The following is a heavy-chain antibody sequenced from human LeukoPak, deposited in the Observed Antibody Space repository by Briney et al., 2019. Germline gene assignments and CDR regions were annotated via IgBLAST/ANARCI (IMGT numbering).Heavy chain of an antibody. J-gene: IGHJ4*02. CDR3: AKVIGDPFY. V-gene: IGHV3-23*01. D-gene: IGHD4-17*01. CDR1: GFTFSSYA. CDR2: LSGSGGNT. Sequence: GGSLRLSCAGSGFTFSSYALSWVRQAPGKGLEWVSSLSGSGGNTNYADFVKGRFTISRDNSKNTLYLQMSSLRAEDTAVYYCAKVIGDPFYWGQGALVTVSS.